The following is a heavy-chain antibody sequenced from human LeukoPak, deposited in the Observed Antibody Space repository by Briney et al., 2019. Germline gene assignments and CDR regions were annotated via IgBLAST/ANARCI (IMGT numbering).Heavy chain of an antibody. D-gene: IGHD6-19*01. J-gene: IGHJ4*02. CDR3: AKDARRYSGWYFFDH. CDR2: ISDSGGTT. Sequence: GGSLRLSCVASGFTFSNLAMGWVRQAPGKGLEWVSVISDSGGTTYYADSVKGRFTISRDNSRNTMYLQMNSLRVDDTAVYYCAKDARRYSGWYFFDHWGQGTLVTVSS. CDR1: GFTFSNLA. V-gene: IGHV3-23*01.